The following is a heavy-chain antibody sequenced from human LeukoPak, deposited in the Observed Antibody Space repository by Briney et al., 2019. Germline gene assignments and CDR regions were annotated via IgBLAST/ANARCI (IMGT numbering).Heavy chain of an antibody. CDR1: GFTFSSYA. CDR3: TTTWGSHAITWYNFDY. D-gene: IGHD1-14*01. J-gene: IGHJ4*02. V-gene: IGHV3-23*01. Sequence: GGSLRLSCAASGFTFSSYAMSWVRQAPGKGLEWVSAISGSGGSTYYADSVKGRFTISRDNSKNTLYLQMNSLRAEDTAVYYCTTTWGSHAITWYNFDYWGQGALVTVSS. CDR2: ISGSGGST.